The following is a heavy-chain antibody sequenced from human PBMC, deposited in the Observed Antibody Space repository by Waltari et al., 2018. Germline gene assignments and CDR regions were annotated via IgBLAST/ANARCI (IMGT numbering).Heavy chain of an antibody. D-gene: IGHD5-12*01. CDR3: ARLSLVDIVATITTYYGMDV. CDR2: TYYRSKWYN. J-gene: IGHJ6*02. V-gene: IGHV6-1*01. Sequence: RTYYRSKWYNDYAVSVKSRITINPDTSKNQFSLQLNSVTPEDTAVYYCARLSLVDIVATITTYYGMDVWGQGTTVTVSS.